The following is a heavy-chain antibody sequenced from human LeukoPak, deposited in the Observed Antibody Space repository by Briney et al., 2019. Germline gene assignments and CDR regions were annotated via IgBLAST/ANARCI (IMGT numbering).Heavy chain of an antibody. CDR2: INHSGST. D-gene: IGHD5-12*01. CDR1: GGSFSGYY. Sequence: PSDTLSLTCAVYGGSFSGYYWSWIREPPGKGLEWVGEINHSGSTNYNPSLKRRVTISVDTSKKQFSLKLSSVTAADTAVYYCARGTGGVATYYFDYWGQGTLVTVSS. J-gene: IGHJ4*02. CDR3: ARGTGGVATYYFDY. V-gene: IGHV4-34*01.